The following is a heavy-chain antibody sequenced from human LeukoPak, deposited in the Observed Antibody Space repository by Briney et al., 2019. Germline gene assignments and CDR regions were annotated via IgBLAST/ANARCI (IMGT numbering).Heavy chain of an antibody. CDR2: ISPDGSSA. Sequence: GGSLRLSCAASGFSFSSYWMHWVRQARGKGLVWVARISPDGSSALSADSVRGRFTISRDNADNTLYLQLNSLRAEDTAVYYCARVSFCPRCHFDYWGQGTLVTVSS. CDR3: ARVSFCPRCHFDY. V-gene: IGHV3-74*03. D-gene: IGHD2/OR15-2a*01. CDR1: GFSFSSYW. J-gene: IGHJ4*02.